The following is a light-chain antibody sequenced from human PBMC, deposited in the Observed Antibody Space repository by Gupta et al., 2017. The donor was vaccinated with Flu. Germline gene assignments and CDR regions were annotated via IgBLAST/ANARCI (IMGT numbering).Light chain of an antibody. CDR1: SGHSSYP. J-gene: IGLJ2*01. CDR3: QTSGAHLV. Sequence: SVRLPCTLSSGHSSYPVAWHKQQPGKGPRFLMMFYNDGSYTKGDGIPYRFSGSSSGAAPYLTISRLQSEDEDYYYYQTSGAHLVFGGGTKLTVL. V-gene: IGLV4-69*01. CDR2: FYNDGSY.